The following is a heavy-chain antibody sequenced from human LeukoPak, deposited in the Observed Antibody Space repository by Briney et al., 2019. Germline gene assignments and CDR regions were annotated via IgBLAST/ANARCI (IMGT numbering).Heavy chain of an antibody. CDR1: GGTFSSYA. V-gene: IGHV1-69*01. J-gene: IGHJ3*02. Sequence: SVKVSCKASGGTFSSYAISWVRQAPGQGLEWMGGIIPIFGTANYAQKFQGRVTITADESTSTAYMELSSLGSEDTAVYYCASGGSPSLSGSYYGAFDIWGQGTMVTVSS. CDR2: IIPIFGTA. D-gene: IGHD1-26*01. CDR3: ASGGSPSLSGSYYGAFDI.